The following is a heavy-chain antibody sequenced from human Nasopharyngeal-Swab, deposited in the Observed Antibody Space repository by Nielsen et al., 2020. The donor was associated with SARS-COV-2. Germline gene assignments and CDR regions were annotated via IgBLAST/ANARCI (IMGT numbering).Heavy chain of an antibody. D-gene: IGHD3-10*01. Sequence: SETLSLTCTVSGGSISSNSYYWGWIRQPPGKGLEWIGNIYYSGSTYYNPSLKSRVTISVGTSKNQFSLKLNSVTAADTAVYYCASLLWFGEYYFDYWGQGTLVTVSS. J-gene: IGHJ4*02. CDR2: IYYSGST. V-gene: IGHV4-39*01. CDR1: GGSISSNSYY. CDR3: ASLLWFGEYYFDY.